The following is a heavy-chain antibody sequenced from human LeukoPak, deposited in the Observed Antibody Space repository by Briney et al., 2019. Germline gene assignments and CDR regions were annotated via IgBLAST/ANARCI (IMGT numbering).Heavy chain of an antibody. CDR2: MNPNSGNT. J-gene: IGHJ4*02. Sequence: ASVKVSCKASGYTFTSYYMHWVRQATGQGLEWMGWMNPNSGNTSYAQKFQGRVTMTRDMSTSTVYMELSSLRSEDTAVYYCARGITMIPPSTDYWGQGTLVTVSS. CDR1: GYTFTSYY. D-gene: IGHD3-22*01. V-gene: IGHV1-46*01. CDR3: ARGITMIPPSTDY.